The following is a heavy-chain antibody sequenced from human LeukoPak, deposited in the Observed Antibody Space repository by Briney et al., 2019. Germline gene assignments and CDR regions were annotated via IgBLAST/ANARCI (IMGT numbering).Heavy chain of an antibody. CDR1: GGSFSGYY. V-gene: IGHV4-34*01. D-gene: IGHD4-11*01. CDR2: INHSGST. Sequence: SETLSLTCAVYGGSFSGYYWSWIRQPPGKGLEWIGEINHSGSTNYNPSLKSRVTISVDTSKYQFSLKLSSVTAADTAVYYCASSNNYPRNYYYYYGMDVWGQGTTVTVSS. J-gene: IGHJ6*02. CDR3: ASSNNYPRNYYYYYGMDV.